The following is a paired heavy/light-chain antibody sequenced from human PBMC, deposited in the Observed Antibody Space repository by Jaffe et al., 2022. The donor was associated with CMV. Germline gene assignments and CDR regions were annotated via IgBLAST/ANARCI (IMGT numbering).Heavy chain of an antibody. CDR2: IYHSGTT. D-gene: IGHD3-16*01. J-gene: IGHJ5*02. Sequence: QVQLQESGPGLVKPSETLSLTCTVSGGSIRSGGDYWTWIRQSPGKGLEWIAYIYHSGTTYYNPSLKSRVDISIDTSKNQFSLKLNSVTAADTAVYFCARGAIRGGMFNWFDPWGQGTLVTVSS. CDR3: ARGAIRGGMFNWFDP. CDR1: GGSIRSGGDY. V-gene: IGHV4-31*03.
Light chain of an antibody. Sequence: QSALTQPRSVSGSPGQSVTISCTGTSSDVGNYNYVSWYQHHPGRAPKLIIYDVSRRPSGVPDRFSGSKSGNTASLIISGLQPEDEADYHCCSYAGRYTFHVVFGGGTKLTVL. CDR2: DVS. CDR3: CSYAGRYTFHVV. CDR1: SSDVGNYNY. J-gene: IGLJ2*01. V-gene: IGLV2-11*01.